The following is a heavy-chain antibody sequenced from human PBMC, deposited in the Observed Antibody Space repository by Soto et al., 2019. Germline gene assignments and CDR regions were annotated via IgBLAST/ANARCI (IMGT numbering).Heavy chain of an antibody. V-gene: IGHV4-4*07. CDR3: ARFGVYYYYYGMDV. D-gene: IGHD3-10*01. Sequence: SETLSLTCSVSGGSISSYYCSWIRQPAGKGLEWIGRIYTSASTNYNPSLKSRVTMSVDTSKSQCSLKLSSVTAADTAVYYCARFGVYYYYYGMDVCGQGPTVTVSS. J-gene: IGHJ6*02. CDR1: GGSISSYY. CDR2: IYTSAST.